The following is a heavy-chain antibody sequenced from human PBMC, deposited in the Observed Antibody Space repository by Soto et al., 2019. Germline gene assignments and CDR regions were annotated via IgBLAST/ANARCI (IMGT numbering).Heavy chain of an antibody. Sequence: QVQLQESGPGLLKPSQTLSLSCTVSGGSISSDSYYWSWIRQHPGKGLEWIGYISYSGSTYYNPSLKIRVTTSVDISKSQFSLKLRPVTSADTAVDYCASLVRGVSSPTSPYYYYGMDVCGHGTTVTVAS. D-gene: IGHD3-10*01. CDR2: ISYSGST. J-gene: IGHJ6*02. CDR1: GGSISSDSYY. CDR3: ASLVRGVSSPTSPYYYYGMDV. V-gene: IGHV4-31*03.